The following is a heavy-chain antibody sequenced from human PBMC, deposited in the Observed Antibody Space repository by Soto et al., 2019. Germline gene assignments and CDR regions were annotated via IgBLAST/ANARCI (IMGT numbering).Heavy chain of an antibody. V-gene: IGHV1-2*04. D-gene: IGHD7-27*01. Sequence: ASVKVSCKASGYTFTGYYMHWVRQAPGQGLEWMGWINPNSGGTNYAQKFQGWVTMTRDTSISTAYMELSRLRSDDTAVYYCARWPLNWGSSDAFDIWGQGTMVTVSS. CDR1: GYTFTGYY. J-gene: IGHJ3*02. CDR2: INPNSGGT. CDR3: ARWPLNWGSSDAFDI.